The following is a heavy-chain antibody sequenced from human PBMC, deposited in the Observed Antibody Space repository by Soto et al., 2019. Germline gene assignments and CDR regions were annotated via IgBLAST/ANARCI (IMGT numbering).Heavy chain of an antibody. CDR1: GGTFSSYA. J-gene: IGHJ6*02. D-gene: IGHD1-7*01. Sequence: SVKVSCKASGGTFSSYAISWVRQAPGQGLEWMGGIIPIFGTANYAQKFQGRVTITADESTSTAYMELSSLRSEDTAVYYCARANYNWNFRSWDGMDVWGQGTTVTVSS. CDR2: IIPIFGTA. V-gene: IGHV1-69*13. CDR3: ARANYNWNFRSWDGMDV.